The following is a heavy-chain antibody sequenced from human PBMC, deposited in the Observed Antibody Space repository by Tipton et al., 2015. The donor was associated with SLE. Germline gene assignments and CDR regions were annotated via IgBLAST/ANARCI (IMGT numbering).Heavy chain of an antibody. J-gene: IGHJ3*02. CDR3: AKEGGSESHDGFDI. CDR2: IHSGGST. D-gene: IGHD3-10*01. Sequence: TLSLTCAVSGGSMSGYYLSWIRQSPWKGLEWIGYIHSGGSTNYNPSFNSRVTISSDTSRNQFSLTLTSVTVADTAGYYCAKEGGSESHDGFDIWGQGTMVTVSS. V-gene: IGHV4-4*08. CDR1: GGSMSGYY.